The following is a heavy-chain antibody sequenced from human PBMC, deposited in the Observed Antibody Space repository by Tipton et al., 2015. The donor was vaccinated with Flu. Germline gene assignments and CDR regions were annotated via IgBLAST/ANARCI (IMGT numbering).Heavy chain of an antibody. J-gene: IGHJ5*01. CDR3: ARRDFSNYVSDPKNWFDS. V-gene: IGHV4-38-2*02. Sequence: LRLSCMVSGDSIRSNYYWGWIRQPPGGGLECIGNINRNGNTYRNPSLKSRVTISVDTSRNQFSLKLTSGTAAETAVYYCARRDFSNYVSDPKNWFDSWGHGTLVTVSS. CDR1: GDSIRSNYY. CDR2: INRNGNT. D-gene: IGHD3-10*01.